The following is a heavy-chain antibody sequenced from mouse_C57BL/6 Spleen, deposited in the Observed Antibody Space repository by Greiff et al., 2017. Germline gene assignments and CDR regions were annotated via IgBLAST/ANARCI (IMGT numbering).Heavy chain of an antibody. V-gene: IGHV5-4*03. Sequence: EVKLVESGGGLVKPGGSLKLSCAASGFTFSSYAMSWVRQTPEKRLEWVATISDGGSYTYYPDNVKGRFTISRDNAKNNLYLQMSHLKSEDTAMYYCARGGLRDYYAMDYWGQGTSVTVSS. CDR2: ISDGGSYT. CDR1: GFTFSSYA. D-gene: IGHD2-4*01. J-gene: IGHJ4*01. CDR3: ARGGLRDYYAMDY.